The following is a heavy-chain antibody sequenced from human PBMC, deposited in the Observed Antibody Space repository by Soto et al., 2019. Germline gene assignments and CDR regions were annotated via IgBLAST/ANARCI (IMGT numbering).Heavy chain of an antibody. D-gene: IGHD2-8*01. CDR1: GYTFSSYS. CDR3: ARDNGHYDF. J-gene: IGHJ4*02. V-gene: IGHV1-18*01. CDR2: ISTTSGNT. Sequence: QLQMVQSEAEVKQPGASVKNSCKTSGYTFSSYSINWVRQAPGQGLEWMAWISTTSGNTHYAERVQGRVSVTLDKSARTAFMEMWGLTSDDTDVYFCARDNGHYDFWGQVTLVTVSA.